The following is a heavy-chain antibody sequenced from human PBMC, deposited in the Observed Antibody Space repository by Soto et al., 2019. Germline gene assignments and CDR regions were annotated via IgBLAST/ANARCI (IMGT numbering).Heavy chain of an antibody. D-gene: IGHD1-26*01. CDR2: TNEDGSEI. J-gene: IGHJ4*02. CDR1: GFTFSSYW. CDR3: ARGWDSLDF. Sequence: PGGSLRLSCAVSGFTFSSYWMTWVRQAPGKGLGWVANTNEDGSEIYYVDSVKGRFTISRDNAQNSLYLQMNSLRAEDTAVYYCARGWDSLDFWGQGAQVTVSS. V-gene: IGHV3-7*01.